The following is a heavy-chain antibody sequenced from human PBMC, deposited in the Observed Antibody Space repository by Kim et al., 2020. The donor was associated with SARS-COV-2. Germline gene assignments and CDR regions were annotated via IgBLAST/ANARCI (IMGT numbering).Heavy chain of an antibody. V-gene: IGHV4-31*03. CDR3: ARDGWQQLDY. CDR2: IYYSGST. CDR1: GGSISSGGYY. D-gene: IGHD6-13*01. Sequence: SETLSLTCTVSGGSISSGGYYWSWIRQHPGKGLEWIGYIYYSGSTYYNPSLKSRVTISVDTSKNQFSLKLSSVTAADTAVYYCARDGWQQLDYWGQGTLVTVSS. J-gene: IGHJ4*02.